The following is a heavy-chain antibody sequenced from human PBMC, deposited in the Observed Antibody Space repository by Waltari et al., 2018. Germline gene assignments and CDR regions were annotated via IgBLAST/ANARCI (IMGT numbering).Heavy chain of an antibody. D-gene: IGHD3-10*01. Sequence: VQLVESGGVVVQPGGSLRLSCAASGFTFDDYTMHWVRQAPGKGLEWVSLISWDGGSTYYADSVKGRFTISRDNSKNSLYLQMNSLRTEDTALYYCAKDAGTTMVQGVDYWGQGTLVTVSS. CDR3: AKDAGTTMVQGVDY. V-gene: IGHV3-43*01. J-gene: IGHJ4*02. CDR2: ISWDGGST. CDR1: GFTFDDYT.